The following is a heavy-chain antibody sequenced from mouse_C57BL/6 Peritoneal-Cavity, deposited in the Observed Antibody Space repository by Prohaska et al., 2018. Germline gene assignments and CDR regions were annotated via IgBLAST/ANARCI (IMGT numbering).Heavy chain of an antibody. CDR1: GYTFTSYW. Sequence: QVQLQQPGAELVMPGASVKLSCKASGYTFTSYWMHWVKQRPGQGLEWIGEIDPSDSYTNYNQKFKGKATLTVDKSSSTAYMQLSSLTSEDSEVYYCARGGYYGNPYWYVDVWGTGTTVTVSA. CDR2: IDPSDSYT. J-gene: IGHJ1*03. D-gene: IGHD2-1*01. V-gene: IGHV1-69*01. CDR3: ARGGYYGNPYWYVDV.